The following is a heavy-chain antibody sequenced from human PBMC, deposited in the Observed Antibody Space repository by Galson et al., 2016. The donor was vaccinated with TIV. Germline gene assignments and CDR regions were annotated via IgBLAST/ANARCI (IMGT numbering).Heavy chain of an antibody. CDR1: EFTFSNYA. D-gene: IGHD5-12*01. Sequence: SLRLSCAASEFTFSNYAMHWVRQPPGKGPEWVSGINWNSDNTDYADSMKGRFTISRDNAKNFLYLQMNSLRGEDTAIYYCSKARGYSYGSPRDYYYGMDAWGQGTTVTVS. CDR3: SKARGYSYGSPRDYYYGMDA. CDR2: INWNSDNT. J-gene: IGHJ6*02. V-gene: IGHV3-9*01.